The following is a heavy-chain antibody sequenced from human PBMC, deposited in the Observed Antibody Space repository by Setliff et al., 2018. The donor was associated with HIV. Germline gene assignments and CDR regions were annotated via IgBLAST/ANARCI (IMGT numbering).Heavy chain of an antibody. CDR2: IYSSVST. J-gene: IGHJ3*02. V-gene: IGHV3-66*01. CDR1: GFTVSSNY. CDR3: ARDLSPPNSGIYYALDI. Sequence: QAGGSLRLSCAASGFTVSSNYMSWVRQAPGKGLEWVSVIYSSVSTYYVDSVKGRFTIARDNSKNMLYLQMNSLRAEDTAVYYCARDLSPPNSGIYYALDIWGQGTMVT. D-gene: IGHD3-10*01.